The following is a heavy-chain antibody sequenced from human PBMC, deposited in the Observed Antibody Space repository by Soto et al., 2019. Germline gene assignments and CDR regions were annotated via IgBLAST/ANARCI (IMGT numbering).Heavy chain of an antibody. CDR2: VTPILSMS. J-gene: IGHJ4*02. V-gene: IGHV1-69*02. CDR3: ASSYGSGYRAFDY. D-gene: IGHD3-10*01. CDR1: GDTFNFYS. Sequence: QVQLVQSGAEVKRPGSSVKVSCKASGDTFNFYSINWVRQAPGVGLEWVGRVTPILSMSNYAQRFQGRVTXTXDXXTSAAYMELRSLRSEDTAIYYCASSYGSGYRAFDYWGQGALVTVSS.